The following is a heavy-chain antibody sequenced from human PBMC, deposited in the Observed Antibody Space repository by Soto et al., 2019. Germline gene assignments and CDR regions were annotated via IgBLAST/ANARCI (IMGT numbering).Heavy chain of an antibody. CDR2: IVGSGGST. V-gene: IGHV3-23*01. J-gene: IGHJ6*02. Sequence: PGGSLRLSCTASGFTFSNYALTWVRQAPGKGLEWVAAIVGSGGSTYDADSVKGRFTISRDNSKSTLFLQLNNLRAEDAAVYYCAKFGESFPAGWGLGMDVWGQGTTVTF. CDR3: AKFGESFPAGWGLGMDV. CDR1: GFTFSNYA. D-gene: IGHD3-10*01.